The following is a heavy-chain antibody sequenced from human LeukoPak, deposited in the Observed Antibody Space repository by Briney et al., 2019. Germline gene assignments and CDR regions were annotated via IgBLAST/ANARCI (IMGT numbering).Heavy chain of an antibody. CDR2: IYYSGST. J-gene: IGHJ5*02. CDR3: ASAYDRSGYLTGFDP. Sequence: PSETLSLTCTVSGGSISSGEYYWSWIRQPPGKGLEWIGYIYYSGSTYYNPSLKSRVTISVDTPKNQFSLKLSSVTAADTAVYYCASAYDRSGYLTGFDPWGQGTLVTVSS. CDR1: GGSISSGEYY. V-gene: IGHV4-30-4*01. D-gene: IGHD3-22*01.